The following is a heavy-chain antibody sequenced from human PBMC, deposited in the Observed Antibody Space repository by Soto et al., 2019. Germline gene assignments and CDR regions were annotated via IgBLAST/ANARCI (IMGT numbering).Heavy chain of an antibody. J-gene: IGHJ5*02. V-gene: IGHV1-8*01. Sequence: GASVKVSCKASGYTFTSYDINWVRQATGQGLEWMGWMNPNSGNTGYAQKFQGRVTMTRNTSISTAYMELSSLRSEDTAVYYCARHDVREVVVAATQWFDPWGQGTLVTVSS. CDR3: ARHDVREVVVAATQWFDP. D-gene: IGHD2-15*01. CDR2: MNPNSGNT. CDR1: GYTFTSYD.